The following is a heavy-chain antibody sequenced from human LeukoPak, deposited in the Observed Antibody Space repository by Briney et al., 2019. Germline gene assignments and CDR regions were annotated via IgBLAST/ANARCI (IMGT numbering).Heavy chain of an antibody. Sequence: PSETLSLTCTVSGGSISSYYWSWIRQPPGKGLEWIGRIYTSGSTNYNPSLKSRVTMSVDTSKNQFSLKLSSVTAADTAVYYCARDSSGWYYYYYYGMDVWGQGTTVTVSS. J-gene: IGHJ6*02. CDR3: ARDSSGWYYYYYYGMDV. CDR1: GGSISSYY. D-gene: IGHD6-19*01. CDR2: IYTSGST. V-gene: IGHV4-4*07.